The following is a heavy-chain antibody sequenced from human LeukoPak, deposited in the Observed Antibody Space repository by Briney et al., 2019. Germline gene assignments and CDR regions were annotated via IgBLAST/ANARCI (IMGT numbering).Heavy chain of an antibody. CDR3: AKAHNWNYWFDP. CDR1: NYSISSGFY. J-gene: IGHJ5*02. Sequence: SETLSLTCTVSNYSISSGFYWGWIRQPPGKGLEWIASIYHSGSTYINPSLKSRVTIPIDTSKNNFSLKLNSMTAADTAVYYCAKAHNWNYWFDPWGQGTLVTVSS. V-gene: IGHV4-38-2*02. CDR2: IYHSGST. D-gene: IGHD1-7*01.